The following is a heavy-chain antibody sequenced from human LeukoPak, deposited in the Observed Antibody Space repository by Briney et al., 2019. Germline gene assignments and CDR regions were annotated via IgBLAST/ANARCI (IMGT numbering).Heavy chain of an antibody. D-gene: IGHD2-2*02. CDR2: IYFSGNT. Sequence: SETLSLTCTVSGGSISSYYWSWIRQPPGKGLEWIGYIYFSGNTNYNPSLKSRVTISVGTSKNQFSLKLSSVTAADTAVYYCARHLGFCSSTGCNSWFDPWGQGTLVTVSS. CDR3: ARHLGFCSSTGCNSWFDP. J-gene: IGHJ5*02. V-gene: IGHV4-59*08. CDR1: GGSISSYY.